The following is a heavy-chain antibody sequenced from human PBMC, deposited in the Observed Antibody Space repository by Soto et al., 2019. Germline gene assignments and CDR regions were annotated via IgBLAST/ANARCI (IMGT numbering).Heavy chain of an antibody. Sequence: VASVKVSCKASGYTFTIYGISWVRQAPGQGLEWMGWISAYNGNTNYAQKLQGRVTMTTDTSTSTAYMELRSLRSDDTAVYYCARDSPYYYDSSGPDAFDIWGQGTMVTVSS. J-gene: IGHJ3*02. CDR3: ARDSPYYYDSSGPDAFDI. CDR1: GYTFTIYG. CDR2: ISAYNGNT. V-gene: IGHV1-18*01. D-gene: IGHD3-22*01.